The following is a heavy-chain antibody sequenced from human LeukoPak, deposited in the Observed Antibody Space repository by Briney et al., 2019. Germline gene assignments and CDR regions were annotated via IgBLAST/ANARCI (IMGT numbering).Heavy chain of an antibody. V-gene: IGHV3-30-3*01. CDR1: GFAFSSHA. Sequence: GGSLRLSCAASGFAFSSHAMHWVRQAPGKGLEWVAFVSYDGTKKYYADSVKGRVTISRDNSKNTLYLQMNSLRAEDTAVYYCARADCSSNSCQADHWGQGTLVTVSS. CDR3: ARADCSSNSCQADH. CDR2: VSYDGTKK. D-gene: IGHD2-2*01. J-gene: IGHJ4*02.